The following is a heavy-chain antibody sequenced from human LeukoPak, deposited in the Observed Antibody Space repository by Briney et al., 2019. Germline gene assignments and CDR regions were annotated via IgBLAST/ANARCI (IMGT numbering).Heavy chain of an antibody. CDR2: IYSGGST. D-gene: IGHD4-23*01. CDR1: GFTVSSNY. J-gene: IGHJ4*02. Sequence: AGGSLRLSCAASGFTVSSNYMSWVRQAPGKGLEWVSVIYSGGSTYYADSVKGRFTISRDNSKNTLYLQMNSLRAEDTAVYYCARDTTTVVPPRDYWGQGTLVTVSS. V-gene: IGHV3-66*01. CDR3: ARDTTTVVPPRDY.